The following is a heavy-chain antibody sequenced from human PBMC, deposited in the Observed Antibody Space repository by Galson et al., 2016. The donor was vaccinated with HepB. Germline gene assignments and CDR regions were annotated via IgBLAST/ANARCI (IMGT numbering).Heavy chain of an antibody. V-gene: IGHV4-59*02. D-gene: IGHD3-10*01. CDR2: IYDSGST. CDR1: GGSVKSYA. CDR3: VRDGWGSSHFEY. Sequence: SETLSLTCAVSGGSVKSYAWSWIRQTPGRGLEWIGYIYDSGSTNYNPSLESRGTISVDTSKNQLSLRLISVTAADTAVYFCVRDGWGSSHFEYWGQGTLVTVSS. J-gene: IGHJ4*02.